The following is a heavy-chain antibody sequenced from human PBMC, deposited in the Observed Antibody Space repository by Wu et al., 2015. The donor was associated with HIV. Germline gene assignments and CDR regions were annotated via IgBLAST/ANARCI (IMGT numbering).Heavy chain of an antibody. CDR3: ARVPARAFIGGSPVGTT. D-gene: IGHD1-26*01. V-gene: IGHV1-2*02. Sequence: QVQLVQSGAEVKKPGASVKVSCKASGYTFTGYYMHWVRQAPGQGLEWMGWINPNSGGTNYAQKFQGRVTMTRDTSISTAYMELSRLRSDDTAVYYCARVPARAFIGGSPVGTTWGQGTLVTVSS. CDR1: GYTFTGYY. CDR2: INPNSGGT. J-gene: IGHJ4*02.